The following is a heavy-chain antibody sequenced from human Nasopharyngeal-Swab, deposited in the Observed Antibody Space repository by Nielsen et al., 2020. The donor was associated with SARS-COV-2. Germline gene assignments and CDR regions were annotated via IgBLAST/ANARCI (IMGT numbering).Heavy chain of an antibody. V-gene: IGHV3-30*18. CDR2: ISYDGSNK. Sequence: GGSLRLSCAAPGFTFSSYGMHWVRQAPGKGLEWVAVISYDGSNKYYADSVKGRFTISRDNSKNTLYLQMNSLRAEDTAVYYCAKELGGTIFGVVIISDDAFDIWGQGTMVTVSS. CDR3: AKELGGTIFGVVIISDDAFDI. J-gene: IGHJ3*02. D-gene: IGHD3-3*01. CDR1: GFTFSSYG.